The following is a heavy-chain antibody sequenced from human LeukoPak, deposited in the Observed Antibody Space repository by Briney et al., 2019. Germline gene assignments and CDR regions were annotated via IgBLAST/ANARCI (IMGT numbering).Heavy chain of an antibody. CDR2: ISGSGGST. J-gene: IGHJ3*02. V-gene: IGHV3-23*01. Sequence: PGGSLRLSCAASGFTFSSYAMSWVRQAPGKGLEWVSAISGSGGSTYYADSVKGRFTISRANSKNTLYLQMNSLRAEDTAVYYCAKDLRPFMITPAAFDIWGQGTMVTVSS. CDR1: GFTFSSYA. CDR3: AKDLRPFMITPAAFDI. D-gene: IGHD3-16*01.